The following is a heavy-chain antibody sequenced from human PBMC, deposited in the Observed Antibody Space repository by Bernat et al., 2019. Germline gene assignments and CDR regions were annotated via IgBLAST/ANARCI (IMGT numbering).Heavy chain of an antibody. V-gene: IGHV3-66*04. D-gene: IGHD3-9*01. CDR2: FYSNGET. J-gene: IGHJ6*02. CDR1: GITVSSNC. CDR3: ARQIRYFDWPAGSGYGMDV. Sequence: EVQLVESGGGLVQPGGSLRLSCAASGITVSSNCMSWVRQAPGRGLEWVSAFYSNGETHYADSVKGRFTISRDNPKNTLYLQMNSLRAEDTAVYYCARQIRYFDWPAGSGYGMDVWGQGTTVTVSS.